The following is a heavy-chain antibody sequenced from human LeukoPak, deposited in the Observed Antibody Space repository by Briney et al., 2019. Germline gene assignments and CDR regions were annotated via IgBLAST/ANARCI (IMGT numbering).Heavy chain of an antibody. CDR3: ARDKGARIQLWRGYFDY. V-gene: IGHV3-21*01. CDR1: GFTFSSYS. D-gene: IGHD5-18*01. Sequence: GGSLRLSCAASGFTFSSYSMNWVRQAPGKGLEWVSSISSSSSYIYYADSVKGRFTISRDNAKNSLYLQMNSLRAEDTAVYYCARDKGARIQLWRGYFDYWGQGTLVTVSS. CDR2: ISSSSSYI. J-gene: IGHJ4*02.